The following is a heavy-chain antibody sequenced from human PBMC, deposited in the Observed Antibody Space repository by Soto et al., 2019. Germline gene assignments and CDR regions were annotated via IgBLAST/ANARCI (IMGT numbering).Heavy chain of an antibody. CDR2: ISPYNGDI. CDR1: GYTFTTYG. D-gene: IGHD1-1*01. V-gene: IGHV1-18*01. Sequence: ASVKVSCKASGYTFTTYGISWVRQAPGQGLVWMGWISPYNGDINYAQKFQGRVAMTTDTSTSTAYMELRSLKSDDTAVYYCARDPGGATGFDPWGQGTLVTVSS. CDR3: ARDPGGATGFDP. J-gene: IGHJ5*02.